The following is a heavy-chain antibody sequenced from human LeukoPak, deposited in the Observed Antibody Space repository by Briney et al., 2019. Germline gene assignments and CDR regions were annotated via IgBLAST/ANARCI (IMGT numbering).Heavy chain of an antibody. Sequence: SQTLSLTCTVSGGSISSGGYYWSWIRQPPGKGLEWIGYIYHSGSTYYNPSLKSRVTVSVDRSKNQFSLKLSSVTAADTAVYYCARGWWEGFDYWGQGTLVTVSS. CDR3: ARGWWEGFDY. CDR1: GGSISSGGYY. D-gene: IGHD1-26*01. CDR2: IYHSGST. V-gene: IGHV4-30-2*01. J-gene: IGHJ4*02.